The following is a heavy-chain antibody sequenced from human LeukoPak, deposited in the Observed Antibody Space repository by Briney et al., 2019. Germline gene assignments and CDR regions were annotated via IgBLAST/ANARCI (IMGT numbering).Heavy chain of an antibody. Sequence: SETLSLTCTVSGGSISSYYWSWIRQPPGKGLEWIGYIYYSGSTNYNPSLKSRVTISVDTSKNQFSLKLSSVTAADTAVYYCARHESFGGTVDYWGQGTLVAVSS. CDR3: ARHESFGGTVDY. D-gene: IGHD3-16*01. CDR2: IYYSGST. V-gene: IGHV4-59*08. J-gene: IGHJ4*02. CDR1: GGSISSYY.